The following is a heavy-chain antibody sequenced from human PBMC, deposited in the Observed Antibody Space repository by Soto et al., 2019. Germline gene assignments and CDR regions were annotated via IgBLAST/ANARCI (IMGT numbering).Heavy chain of an antibody. Sequence: QLQLQESGPGLVKPSETLSLTCTVSGGSISGTPYYWGWIRQPPGKGLEWIGSISYTGTSYYKPSLASRITISVDTSKHQFSLHLSSVTAADTAVYYCARPITMIGGYFQHWGQGTLVTVSS. CDR1: GGSISGTPYY. CDR2: ISYTGTS. J-gene: IGHJ1*01. CDR3: ARPITMIGGYFQH. D-gene: IGHD3-22*01. V-gene: IGHV4-39*01.